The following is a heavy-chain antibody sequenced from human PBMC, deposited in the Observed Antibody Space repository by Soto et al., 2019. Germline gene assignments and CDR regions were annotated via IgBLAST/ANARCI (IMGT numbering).Heavy chain of an antibody. CDR3: ARESRNDYYDILTGREGLYGMDV. D-gene: IGHD3-9*01. CDR2: LYYSGST. J-gene: IGHJ6*02. V-gene: IGHV4-59*01. CDR1: GGSISSYY. Sequence: QVQLQESGPGLVKPSETLSLTCTVSGGSISSYYWSWIRQPPGKGLEWIGYLYYSGSTNYNPSLKSRVTISVDTSKNQFALKLSSVTAADTAVYYCARESRNDYYDILTGREGLYGMDVWGQGTTVTVSS.